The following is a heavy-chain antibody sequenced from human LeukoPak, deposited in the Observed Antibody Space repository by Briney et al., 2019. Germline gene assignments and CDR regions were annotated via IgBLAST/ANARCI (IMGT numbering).Heavy chain of an antibody. CDR1: GFTFSDYG. D-gene: IGHD5-18*01. V-gene: IGHV3-30*02. CDR3: AKDLIQLWLRSAFDI. Sequence: PGGSLRLSCAASGFTFSDYGFHWVRQAPGKGLEWVALIRSAGSEKYYADSMKGRFTISRDNSKNTVYLQMNSLRAEDTAVYYCAKDLIQLWLRSAFDIWGQGTMVTVSS. J-gene: IGHJ3*02. CDR2: IRSAGSEK.